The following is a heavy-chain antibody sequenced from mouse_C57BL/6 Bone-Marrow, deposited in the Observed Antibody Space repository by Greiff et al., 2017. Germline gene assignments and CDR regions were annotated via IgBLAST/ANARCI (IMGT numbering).Heavy chain of an antibody. CDR3: ARYYYGSRNWYFDV. Sequence: QVTLKVCGPGILQSSQTLSLTCSFSGFSLSTSGLGVSWIRQPSGKGLEWLAHIYWDDDKRYNPSLKSRLTISKDTSRNQVFLKITSVDTADTATYYCARYYYGSRNWYFDVWGTGTTVTVSS. D-gene: IGHD1-1*01. CDR2: IYWDDDK. J-gene: IGHJ1*03. V-gene: IGHV8-12*01. CDR1: GFSLSTSGLG.